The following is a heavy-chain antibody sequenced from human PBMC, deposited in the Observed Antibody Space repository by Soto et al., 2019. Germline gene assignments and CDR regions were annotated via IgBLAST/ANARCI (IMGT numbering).Heavy chain of an antibody. Sequence: SVKVTCKASGFTFTSSAVQWVRQARGQRLEWIGWIVVGSGNTNYAQKFQEGVTLTRDMSTSTAYMELSSLRSDDTAVYYCANGYYWWSGFKNYGMDVWGQGTTVTVSS. J-gene: IGHJ6*02. CDR1: GFTFTSSA. D-gene: IGHD3-3*01. V-gene: IGHV1-58*01. CDR3: ANGYYWWSGFKNYGMDV. CDR2: IVVGSGNT.